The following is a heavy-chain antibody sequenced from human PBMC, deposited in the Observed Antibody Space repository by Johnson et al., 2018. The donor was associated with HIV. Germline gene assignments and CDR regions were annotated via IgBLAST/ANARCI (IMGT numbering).Heavy chain of an antibody. CDR1: GFTVSSNY. D-gene: IGHD3-22*01. J-gene: IGHJ3*02. CDR2: INWNGGST. V-gene: IGHV3-53*01. CDR3: ARGGRGVRITMIVVVPNDAFDI. Sequence: VQLVESGGGLIQPGGSLRLSCAASGFTVSSNYMTWVRQAPGKGLEWVSGINWNGGSTGYADSVKGRFTISRDNAKNSLYLQMNSLRAEDTAVYYCARGGRGVRITMIVVVPNDAFDIWGQGTMVTVSS.